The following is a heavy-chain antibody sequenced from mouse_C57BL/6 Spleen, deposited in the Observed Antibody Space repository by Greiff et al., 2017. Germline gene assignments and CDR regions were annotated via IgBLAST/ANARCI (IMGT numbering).Heavy chain of an antibody. CDR1: GFTFSDYY. J-gene: IGHJ4*01. Sequence: EVKLMESEGGLVQPGSSMKLSCTASGFTFSDYYMAWVRQVPEKGLEWVANINYDGSSTYYLDSLKSRFIISRDNAKNILYLQMSSLKSEDTATYYCAREGSNYDYYAMDYWGQGTSVTVSS. CDR2: INYDGSST. D-gene: IGHD2-5*01. V-gene: IGHV5-16*01. CDR3: AREGSNYDYYAMDY.